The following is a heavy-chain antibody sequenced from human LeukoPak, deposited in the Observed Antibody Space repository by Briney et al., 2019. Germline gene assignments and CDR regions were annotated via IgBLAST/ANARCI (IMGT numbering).Heavy chain of an antibody. Sequence: ASVKVSCKASGYTFTSYDINWVRQATGQGLEWMGWMNPNSGNTGYAQKFQGRVTITRNTSISTAYMELSSLRSEDTAVYYCARGERDDYSKNFDYWGQGTLVTVSS. CDR3: ARGERDDYSKNFDY. CDR2: MNPNSGNT. J-gene: IGHJ4*02. D-gene: IGHD4-11*01. CDR1: GYTFTSYD. V-gene: IGHV1-8*03.